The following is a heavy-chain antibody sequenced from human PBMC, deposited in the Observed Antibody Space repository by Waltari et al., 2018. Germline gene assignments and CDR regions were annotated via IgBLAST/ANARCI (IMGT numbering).Heavy chain of an antibody. V-gene: IGHV3-48*04. CDR2: IYSTGSTK. CDR3: ARGYRKAFDI. CDR1: GFTFSDFS. Sequence: EVQLAESGGGLVQPGGSLRLSCADSGFTFSDFSMNWFRQAPGKGLEWVSYIYSTGSTKYYADSVKGRFTISRDNAQNSLSLQMNSLRADDTAIYYCARGYRKAFDIWGQGTMVTVSS. D-gene: IGHD5-12*01. J-gene: IGHJ3*02.